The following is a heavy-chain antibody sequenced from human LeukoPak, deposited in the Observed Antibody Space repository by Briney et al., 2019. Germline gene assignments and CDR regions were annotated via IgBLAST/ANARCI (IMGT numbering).Heavy chain of an antibody. D-gene: IGHD3-22*01. J-gene: IGHJ6*02. Sequence: PSETLSLTCTVSGGSISSSSYYWGWIRQPPGKGLEWIGSIYYSGSTYYNPSLKSRVTISVDTSKNQFSLKLSSVTAADTAVYYCARGRLVVVIEHPRAEYYYGMDVWGQGTTVTVSS. CDR3: ARGRLVVVIEHPRAEYYYGMDV. CDR2: IYYSGST. CDR1: GGSISSSSYY. V-gene: IGHV4-39*07.